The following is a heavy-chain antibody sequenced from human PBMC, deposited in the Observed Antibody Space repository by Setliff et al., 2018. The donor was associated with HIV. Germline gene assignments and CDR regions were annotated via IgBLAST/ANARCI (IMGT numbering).Heavy chain of an antibody. CDR3: AKDLVYYDSSGDLDY. J-gene: IGHJ4*02. D-gene: IGHD3-22*01. CDR2: ISGSGGSP. V-gene: IGHV3-23*01. CDR1: GLTFSSYA. Sequence: GVLRLSCAASGLTFSSYAMSWVRQAPGKGLEWVSSISGSGGSPYYADSVKGRFTISRDNSKNTLYLQMNSLRAEDTAVYYCAKDLVYYDSSGDLDYWGQGTLVTVSS.